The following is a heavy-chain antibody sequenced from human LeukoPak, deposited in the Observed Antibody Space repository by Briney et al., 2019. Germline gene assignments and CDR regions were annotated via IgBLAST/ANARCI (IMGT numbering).Heavy chain of an antibody. J-gene: IGHJ4*02. CDR3: ARDKYYDSSGYYFYFDY. Sequence: PGGSLRLSCAASGFTFSSYAMHWVRQAPGKGLEYVSAISSNGGSTYYANSVKGRFTISRDNSKNTLYLQMGSLRAEDMAVYYCARDKYYDSSGYYFYFDYWSQGTLVTVSS. CDR1: GFTFSSYA. CDR2: ISSNGGST. V-gene: IGHV3-64*01. D-gene: IGHD3-22*01.